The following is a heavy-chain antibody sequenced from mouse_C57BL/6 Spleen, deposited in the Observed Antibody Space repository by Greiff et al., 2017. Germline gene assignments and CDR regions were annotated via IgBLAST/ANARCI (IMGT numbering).Heavy chain of an antibody. CDR1: GFNIKDYY. D-gene: IGHD2-3*01. CDR2: IDPEDGDT. J-gene: IGHJ3*01. V-gene: IGHV14-1*01. CDR3: TTLWLLSTSCAY. Sequence: VHVKQSGAELVRPGASVKLSCTASGFNIKDYYMHWVKQRPEQGLEWIGRIDPEDGDTEYAPKFQGKATMTADTSSNTAYLQLSSLTSEDTAVYCCTTLWLLSTSCAYWGQGTLVTVSA.